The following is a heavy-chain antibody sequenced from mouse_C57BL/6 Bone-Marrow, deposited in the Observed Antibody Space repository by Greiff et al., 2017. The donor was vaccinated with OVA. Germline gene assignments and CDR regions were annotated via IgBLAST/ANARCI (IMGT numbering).Heavy chain of an antibody. V-gene: IGHV1-69*01. CDR3: ASEGSLLYLDY. CDR1: GYTFTSYW. J-gene: IGHJ2*01. Sequence: QVQLQQPGAELVMPGASVKLSCKASGYTFTSYWMHWVKQRPGQGLEWIGEIDPSDSYTNYNQKFKGKSTLTVDKSSSTAYMQLSSLTSEGSAVYYSASEGSLLYLDYWGRGTTLTVSS. CDR2: IDPSDSYT. D-gene: IGHD1-2*01.